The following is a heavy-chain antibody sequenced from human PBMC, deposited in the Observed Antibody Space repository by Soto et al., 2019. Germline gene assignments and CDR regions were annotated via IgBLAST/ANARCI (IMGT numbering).Heavy chain of an antibody. D-gene: IGHD4-17*01. V-gene: IGHV4-39*01. Sequence: KASETLSLTCTVSGGSISSSSYYWGWIRQPPGKGLEWIGSIYYSGSTYYNPSLKSRVTISVDTSKNQFSLKLSSVTAADTAVYYCARQGQGLRYYYYGMDVWGQGTTVTVSS. CDR2: IYYSGST. CDR3: ARQGQGLRYYYYGMDV. CDR1: GGSISSSSYY. J-gene: IGHJ6*02.